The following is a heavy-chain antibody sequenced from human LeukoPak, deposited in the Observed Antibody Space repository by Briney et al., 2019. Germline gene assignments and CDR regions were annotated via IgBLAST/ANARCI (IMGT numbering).Heavy chain of an antibody. CDR3: AREGTAAAGKRRSSQFDY. Sequence: GGSLRLSCAAPGFTFSSYGMHWVRQAPGKGLEWVAVIWYDGSNKYYADSVKGRFTISRDNSKNTPYLQMNSLRAEDTAVYYCAREGTAAAGKRRSSQFDYWGQGTLVTVSS. V-gene: IGHV3-33*01. CDR2: IWYDGSNK. D-gene: IGHD6-13*01. J-gene: IGHJ4*02. CDR1: GFTFSSYG.